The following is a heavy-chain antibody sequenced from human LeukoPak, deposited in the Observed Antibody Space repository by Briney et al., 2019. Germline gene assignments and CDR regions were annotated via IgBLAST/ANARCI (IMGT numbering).Heavy chain of an antibody. CDR1: GGSISSYY. D-gene: IGHD3-22*01. V-gene: IGHV4-59*08. CDR3: ARQGSYYYDSSGYYPFDY. Sequence: PSETLSLTCTVSGGSISSYYWSWIRQPPGKGLEWIGYIHYSGSTNYNPSLKSRVTISVDTSKNQFSLKLSSVTAADTAVYYCARQGSYYYDSSGYYPFDYWGQGTLVTVSP. CDR2: IHYSGST. J-gene: IGHJ4*02.